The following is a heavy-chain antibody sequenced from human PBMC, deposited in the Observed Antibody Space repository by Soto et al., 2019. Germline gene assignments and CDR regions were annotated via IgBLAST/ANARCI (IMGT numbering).Heavy chain of an antibody. V-gene: IGHV4-59*12. CDR1: GGSISSYY. J-gene: IGHJ5*02. CDR3: ARVWTTVTNWFDP. D-gene: IGHD4-17*01. Sequence: SETLSLTCTVSGGSISSYYWSWIRQPPGKGLEWIGDIYYSGSTNYNPSLKSRVTISVDTSKNQFSLKLSSMTAADTAVYYCARVWTTVTNWFDPWGQGTLVTVSS. CDR2: IYYSGST.